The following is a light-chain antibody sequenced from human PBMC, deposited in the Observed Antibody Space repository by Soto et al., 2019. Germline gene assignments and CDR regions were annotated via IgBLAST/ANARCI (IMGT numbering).Light chain of an antibody. CDR2: DVS. V-gene: IGLV2-14*03. J-gene: IGLJ2*01. CDR1: SSDVGAYHY. CDR3: SSYTNSRTLV. Sequence: QSVLTQPASVSGSPGQSITISCTGTSSDVGAYHYVSWYQQHPGKAPKLIIYDVSNRPSGVSNRFSGSKSGNTASLTISALQAEDEAGYYCSSYTNSRTLVFGGGTKVPS.